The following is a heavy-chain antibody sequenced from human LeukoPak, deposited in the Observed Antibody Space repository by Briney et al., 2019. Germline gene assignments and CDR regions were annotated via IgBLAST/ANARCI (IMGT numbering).Heavy chain of an antibody. CDR1: GGSISSGDYY. Sequence: PSQTLSLTCTVSGGSISSGDYYWSWIRQPPGKGLEWIGYIYYSGSTYYNPSLKSRVTISVDTSKNRFSLKLSSVTAADTAVYYCARAGYYYDSSGPPGYWGQGTLVTVSS. J-gene: IGHJ4*02. CDR3: ARAGYYYDSSGPPGY. CDR2: IYYSGST. V-gene: IGHV4-30-4*08. D-gene: IGHD3-22*01.